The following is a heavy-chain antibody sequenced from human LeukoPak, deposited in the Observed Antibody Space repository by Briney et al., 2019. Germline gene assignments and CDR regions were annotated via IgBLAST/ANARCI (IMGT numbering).Heavy chain of an antibody. Sequence: ASVKVSCKASGYTFTGYYMHWVRQAPGQGLEWMGWINPNSGGTNYAQKFQGRVTMTRDTSTSTVYMELSSLRSEDTAVYYCARDRGGDFWSGYYLGFTPTLCYYGMDVWGQGTTVTVSS. J-gene: IGHJ6*02. D-gene: IGHD3-3*01. CDR3: ARDRGGDFWSGYYLGFTPTLCYYGMDV. CDR1: GYTFTGYY. V-gene: IGHV1-2*02. CDR2: INPNSGGT.